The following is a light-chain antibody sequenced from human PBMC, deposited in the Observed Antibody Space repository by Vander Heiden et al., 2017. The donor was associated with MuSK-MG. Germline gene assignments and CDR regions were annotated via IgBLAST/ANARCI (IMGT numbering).Light chain of an antibody. J-gene: IGKJ4*01. Sequence: DIQMTQSPSSLSASVGDRVTITCRASQSISSYLNWYQQKPGKAPKLLIYAASSLQSGVPSRFSGSGSGTDFTLTISSLQPEDFATYYCQQHYSTPPCTFGGGTKVEIK. CDR2: AAS. V-gene: IGKV1-39*01. CDR3: QQHYSTPPCT. CDR1: QSISSY.